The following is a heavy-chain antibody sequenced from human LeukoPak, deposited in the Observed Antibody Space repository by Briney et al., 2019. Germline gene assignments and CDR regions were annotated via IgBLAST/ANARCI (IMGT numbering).Heavy chain of an antibody. J-gene: IGHJ3*02. CDR3: ASPRSGSYDPDAFDI. V-gene: IGHV1-18*01. CDR2: ISAYNGNT. Sequence: ASVKVSCKASGYTFTSYGISWVRQAPGQGLEWMGWISAYNGNTNYAQKLQGRVTMTTDTSTSTAYMELRSLRSDDTAVYYCASPRSGSYDPDAFDIWGQGTMVTVSS. D-gene: IGHD1-26*01. CDR1: GYTFTSYG.